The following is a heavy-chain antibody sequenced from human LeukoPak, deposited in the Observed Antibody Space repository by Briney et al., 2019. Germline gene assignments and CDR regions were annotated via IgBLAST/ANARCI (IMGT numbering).Heavy chain of an antibody. V-gene: IGHV3-66*01. CDR2: IYSGGST. CDR1: GFTVSSNY. CDR3: AKDLGQQLVGGDAFDI. J-gene: IGHJ3*02. D-gene: IGHD6-13*01. Sequence: GGSLRLSCAASGFTVSSNYMSWVRQAPGKGLEWFSVIYSGGSTYYADSVKGRFTISRDNSKNTLYLQMNSLRAEDTAVYYCAKDLGQQLVGGDAFDIWGQGTMVTVSS.